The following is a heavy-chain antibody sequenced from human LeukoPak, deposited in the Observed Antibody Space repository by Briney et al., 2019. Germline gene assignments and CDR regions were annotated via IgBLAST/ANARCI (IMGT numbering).Heavy chain of an antibody. CDR1: GFTFSSYS. D-gene: IGHD3-3*01. Sequence: PGGSLRLSCAASGFTFSSYSMNWVRQAPGKGLEWVSYISSSSSTIYYADSVKGRFTISRDNAKNSLYLQMNSLRAEDTAVYYCARGPKIFGVVIIPVSSWFDPWGQGTLVTVSS. J-gene: IGHJ5*02. CDR3: ARGPKIFGVVIIPVSSWFDP. CDR2: ISSSSSTI. V-gene: IGHV3-48*01.